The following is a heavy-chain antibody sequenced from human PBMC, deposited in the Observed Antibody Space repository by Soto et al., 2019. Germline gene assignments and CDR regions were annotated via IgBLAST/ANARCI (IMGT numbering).Heavy chain of an antibody. V-gene: IGHV5-10-1*01. Sequence: GESLKISCDGSGYSFTIYCISLVLQMPGKGLEWMGRIDPSDSYTNYSPSFQGHVTISADKSISTAYLQWSSLKASDTAMYYCASPHYDFCSGRPHHYYYGMDVWGQGTTVTVS. CDR2: IDPSDSYT. D-gene: IGHD3-3*01. J-gene: IGHJ6*02. CDR3: ASPHYDFCSGRPHHYYYGMDV. CDR1: GYSFTIYC.